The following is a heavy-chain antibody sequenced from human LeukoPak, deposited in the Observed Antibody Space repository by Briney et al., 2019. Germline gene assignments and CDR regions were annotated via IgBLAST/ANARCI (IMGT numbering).Heavy chain of an antibody. CDR3: ARDDGHYDY. CDR1: GYTFTGYY. CDR2: INPISGGT. V-gene: IGHV1-2*02. Sequence: ASVKVSCKASGYTFTGYYMHWVRQAPGQGLEWMGWINPISGGTNYAQNFQGRVTMTRDTSLNTAYMEVSRLRSDDTAVYYCARDDGHYDYWGQGTLVTVSS. J-gene: IGHJ4*02. D-gene: IGHD1-26*01.